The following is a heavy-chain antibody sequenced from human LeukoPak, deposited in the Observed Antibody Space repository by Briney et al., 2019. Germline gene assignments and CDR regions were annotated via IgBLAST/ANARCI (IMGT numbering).Heavy chain of an antibody. CDR2: LYHSGST. D-gene: IGHD6-6*01. Sequence: SETLSLTCAVSGGSISSRSWWHWVRQPPGKGLEWIGELYHSGSTNYNPSLKSRVLISVDKSKNQFSLKLTSVTAADTAVYYCARGGSSVLVRYYGMDVWGQGTTVTVSS. V-gene: IGHV4-4*02. CDR1: GGSISSRSW. J-gene: IGHJ6*02. CDR3: ARGGSSVLVRYYGMDV.